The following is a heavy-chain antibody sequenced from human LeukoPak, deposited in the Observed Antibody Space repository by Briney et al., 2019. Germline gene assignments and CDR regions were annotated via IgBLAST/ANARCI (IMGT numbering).Heavy chain of an antibody. CDR3: ARDLLTVAPLYYFDY. J-gene: IGHJ4*02. D-gene: IGHD6-19*01. CDR1: GYTFTSYY. V-gene: IGHV1-46*01. CDR2: INPSGGST. Sequence: GASVKVSCKASGYTFTSYYIHWVRQAPGQGLEWMGIINPSGGSTTYAQKFQGRVTMTRDTSTSTVYMELSSLRSEDTAVYYCARDLLTVAPLYYFDYWGQGTLVTVCS.